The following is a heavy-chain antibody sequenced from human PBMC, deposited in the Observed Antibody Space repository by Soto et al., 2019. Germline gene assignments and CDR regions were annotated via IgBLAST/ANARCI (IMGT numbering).Heavy chain of an antibody. CDR1: GFTVSSNY. CDR3: ARNGDSSDYRGWFAP. D-gene: IGHD3-22*01. CDR2: IYSGGTT. J-gene: IGHJ5*02. Sequence: EVQLVESGGGLVQPGGSLRLSCAASGFTVSSNYMSWVRQAPGKGLEWVSVIYSGGTTYYADSVKRRFTISRDNSKNTLYLQMNSLRAEDTAVYYCARNGDSSDYRGWFAPWGQGTLVTVSS. V-gene: IGHV3-66*01.